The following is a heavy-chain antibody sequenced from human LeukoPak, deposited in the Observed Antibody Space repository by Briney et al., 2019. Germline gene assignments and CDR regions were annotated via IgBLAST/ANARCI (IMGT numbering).Heavy chain of an antibody. CDR1: GDTVSSHSAA. CDR3: ARDSGNYLFDY. Sequence: KPSQTLSLTCAISGDTVSSHSAAWHWIRQSPSRGLEWLGRTYYRSKWYNDYAVSVKSRITINPDTPKNQFSLQVNSVTPEDTAVYYCARDSGNYLFDYWGQGTLVTVSS. V-gene: IGHV6-1*01. D-gene: IGHD1-26*01. CDR2: TYYRSKWYN. J-gene: IGHJ4*02.